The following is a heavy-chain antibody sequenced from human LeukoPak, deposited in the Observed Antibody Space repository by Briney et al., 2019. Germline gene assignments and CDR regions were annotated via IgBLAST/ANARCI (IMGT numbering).Heavy chain of an antibody. CDR3: ARASSGWYEDY. CDR1: GYTFSGYY. J-gene: IGHJ4*02. CDR2: INPNTGGT. V-gene: IGHV1-2*02. D-gene: IGHD6-19*01. Sequence: GASVKVSCKASGYTFSGYYIHWVRQAPGQGLEWMGWINPNTGGTKYAQRFQDRVTMTRDTSISTAYMELSRLRSDDTAVYYCARASSGWYEDYWGQGTLVTVSS.